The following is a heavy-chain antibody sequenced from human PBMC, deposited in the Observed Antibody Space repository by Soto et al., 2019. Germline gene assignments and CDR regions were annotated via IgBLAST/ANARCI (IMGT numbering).Heavy chain of an antibody. CDR2: IYYSGST. CDR1: GGSISSSSYY. V-gene: IGHV4-39*01. CDR3: RVVGRNSFDP. J-gene: IGHJ5*02. Sequence: SETLSLTCTVSGGSISSSSYYWGWIRQPPGTGLEWIGSIYYSGSTYYNPSLQSRVTISVDTSKNQFSLKLSSVAAADTAVYYCRVVGRNSFDPWGQGTLVTVSS.